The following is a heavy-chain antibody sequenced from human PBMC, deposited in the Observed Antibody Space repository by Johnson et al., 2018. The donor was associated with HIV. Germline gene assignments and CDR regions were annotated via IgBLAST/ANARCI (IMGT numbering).Heavy chain of an antibody. J-gene: IGHJ3*02. CDR1: GFTVSTNY. Sequence: MLLVESGGGLVQPGGSQRLSCAASGFTVSTNYMTWVRQAPGKGLERVSVIYRGGFVHSSDSVTGRFTISIDNSKNTLYLQMNNLRVEDTAVYYCARGPGGGEDALDIWGQGTMVTVSS. D-gene: IGHD3-16*01. CDR3: ARGPGGGEDALDI. CDR2: IYRGGFV. V-gene: IGHV3-66*01.